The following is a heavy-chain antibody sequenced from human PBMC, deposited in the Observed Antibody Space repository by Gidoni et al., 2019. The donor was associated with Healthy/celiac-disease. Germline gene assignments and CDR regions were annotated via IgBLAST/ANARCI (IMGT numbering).Heavy chain of an antibody. J-gene: IGHJ4*02. CDR1: GYTFTGYY. D-gene: IGHD1-7*01. CDR3: ARADGITGTTVLDY. CDR2: INPNSGGT. Sequence: QVQLVQSGAEVKKPGASVKGSCKASGYTFTGYYMHWVRQAPGQGLEWMGWINPNSGGTNYAQKLQGRVTMTRDTSISTAYMELSRLRSDDTAVYYCARADGITGTTVLDYWGQGTLVTVSS. V-gene: IGHV1-2*02.